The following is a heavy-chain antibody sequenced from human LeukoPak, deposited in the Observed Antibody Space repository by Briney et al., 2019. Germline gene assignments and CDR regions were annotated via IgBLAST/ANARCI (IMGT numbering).Heavy chain of an antibody. J-gene: IGHJ6*03. CDR1: GGTFSSYA. CDR3: ARGVPIGDSSGYSGNYYYYYMDV. CDR2: IIPIFGTA. V-gene: IGHV1-69*05. Sequence: SVKVSCKASGGTFSSYAISWVRQAPGQGLEWMGGIIPIFGTANYAQKFRGRVTITTDESTSTAYMELSSLRSEDTAVYYCARGVPIGDSSGYSGNYYYYYMDVWGKGTTVTVSS. D-gene: IGHD3-22*01.